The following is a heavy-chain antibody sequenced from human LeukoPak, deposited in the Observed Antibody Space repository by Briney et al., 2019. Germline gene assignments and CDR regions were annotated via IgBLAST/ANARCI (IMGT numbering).Heavy chain of an antibody. CDR1: GGSFSGYY. CDR2: INHSGST. D-gene: IGHD2/OR15-2a*01. J-gene: IGHJ4*02. CDR3: ARGRVYLIDY. V-gene: IGHV4-34*01. Sequence: SETLSLTCAVYGGSFSGYYWSWIRQPPGKGLEWIGEINHSGSTNYNPSLKSRVTISVDTSKNQFSLKLSSVTAADTAVYYCARGRVYLIDYWGQGTLVTVYS.